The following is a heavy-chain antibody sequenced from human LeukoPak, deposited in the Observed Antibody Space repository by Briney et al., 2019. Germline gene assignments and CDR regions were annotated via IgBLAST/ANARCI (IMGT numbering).Heavy chain of an antibody. CDR1: RFILSTYG. Sequence: GGSLRLSCAAPRFILSTYGMPWVRQSPGKGLEWVAAISSDGSNKYYADSVKGRFTISRDNSKNTLYLQMNSLRAEDTAVYYCAKDKEGGYSYGPDAFDIWGQGTMVTVSS. CDR2: ISSDGSNK. D-gene: IGHD5-18*01. CDR3: AKDKEGGYSYGPDAFDI. V-gene: IGHV3-30*18. J-gene: IGHJ3*02.